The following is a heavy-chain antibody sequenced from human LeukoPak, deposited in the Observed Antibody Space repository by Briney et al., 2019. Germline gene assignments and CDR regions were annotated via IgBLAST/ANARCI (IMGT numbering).Heavy chain of an antibody. CDR3: AREDFDSSGYQHYFDY. J-gene: IGHJ4*02. Sequence: GGSPRLSCEASGFTVSSNEMNWVRQAPGKGLEWVSYISSRGSVIYYADSVKGRFTISRDNAKNSVYLQMNSLRADDTAVYYCAREDFDSSGYQHYFDYWGQGTLVTVSS. V-gene: IGHV3-48*03. CDR2: ISSRGSVI. D-gene: IGHD3-22*01. CDR1: GFTVSSNE.